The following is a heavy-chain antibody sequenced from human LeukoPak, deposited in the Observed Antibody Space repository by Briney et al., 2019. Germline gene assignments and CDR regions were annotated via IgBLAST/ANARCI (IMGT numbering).Heavy chain of an antibody. J-gene: IGHJ6*04. V-gene: IGHV5-10-1*01. CDR2: IDPSDSYT. Sequence: GESLKISCKGSGYSFTSYRISWVRQMPGKGLEWMGRIDPSDSYTNYSPSFQAHVTISADKSISTAYLQLSSLKASDTAIYYCARFLGPSYGMDVWGKGTTVTVSS. CDR3: ARFLGPSYGMDV. CDR1: GYSFTSYR. D-gene: IGHD7-27*01.